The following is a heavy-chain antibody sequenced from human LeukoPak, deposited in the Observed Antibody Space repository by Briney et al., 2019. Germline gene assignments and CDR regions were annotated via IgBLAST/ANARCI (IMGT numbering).Heavy chain of an antibody. D-gene: IGHD2-15*01. CDR1: GYTSTSYD. CDR3: ASVYCSGGSCYDSDAFDI. V-gene: IGHV1-8*03. CDR2: MNPNSGNT. Sequence: ASVKVSCKASGYTSTSYDINWVRQATGQGLEWMGWMNPNSGNTGYAQKFQGRVTITRNTSISTAYMELSSLRSEDTAVYYCASVYCSGGSCYDSDAFDIWGQGTMVTVSS. J-gene: IGHJ3*02.